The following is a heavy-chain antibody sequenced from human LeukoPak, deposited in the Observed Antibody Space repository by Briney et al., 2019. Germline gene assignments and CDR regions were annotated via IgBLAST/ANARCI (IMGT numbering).Heavy chain of an antibody. CDR2: IYYSGST. CDR1: GGSISSYY. J-gene: IGHJ3*02. CDR3: ARDPKRRAFDI. Sequence: KTSETLSLTCTVSGGSISSYYRSWIRQPPGKGLELIGYIYYSGSTNYNPSLKSRVTISVDTSKNQFSLKLSSVTAADTAVYYCARDPKRRAFDIWGQGTMVTVSS. V-gene: IGHV4-59*01. D-gene: IGHD1-1*01.